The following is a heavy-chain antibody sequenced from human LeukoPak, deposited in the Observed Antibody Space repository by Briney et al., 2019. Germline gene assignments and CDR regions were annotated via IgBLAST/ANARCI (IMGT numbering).Heavy chain of an antibody. D-gene: IGHD3-9*01. V-gene: IGHV3-48*01. CDR2: ISSSSTI. Sequence: GGSLRLSCAASGFTFSSYSMNWVRQAPGEGLEWVSYISSSSTIYYADSVKGRFTISRDNAKNSLYLQMTSLRAEDTAVYYCARALRYFDWLSTSPEYNWFDPWGQGTLVTVSS. CDR1: GFTFSSYS. CDR3: ARALRYFDWLSTSPEYNWFDP. J-gene: IGHJ5*02.